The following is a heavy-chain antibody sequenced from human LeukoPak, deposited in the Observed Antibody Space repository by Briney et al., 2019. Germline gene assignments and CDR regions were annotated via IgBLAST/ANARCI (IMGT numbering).Heavy chain of an antibody. CDR1: GFTFSNYW. V-gene: IGHV3-33*08. CDR3: AREMGSGSYPTPLDY. Sequence: PGGSLRISCAASGFTFSNYWMTWVRQAPGKGLEWVAVIWYDGSNKYYADSVKGRFTISRDNSKNTLYLQMNSLRAEDTAVYYCAREMGSGSYPTPLDYWGQGTLVTVSS. J-gene: IGHJ4*02. CDR2: IWYDGSNK. D-gene: IGHD3-10*01.